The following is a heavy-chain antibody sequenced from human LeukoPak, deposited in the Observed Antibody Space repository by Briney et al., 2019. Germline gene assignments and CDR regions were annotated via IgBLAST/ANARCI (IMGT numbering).Heavy chain of an antibody. Sequence: GASVTVSCKASGYTFTSYYMHWVRQAPGQGLEWMGIINPSGGSTSYAQKFQGRVTMTRDMSTSTVYMELSSLRSEDTAVYYCARDAVIAARLFDYWGQGTLVTVSS. CDR3: ARDAVIAARLFDY. V-gene: IGHV1-46*01. J-gene: IGHJ4*02. CDR1: GYTFTSYY. CDR2: INPSGGST. D-gene: IGHD6-6*01.